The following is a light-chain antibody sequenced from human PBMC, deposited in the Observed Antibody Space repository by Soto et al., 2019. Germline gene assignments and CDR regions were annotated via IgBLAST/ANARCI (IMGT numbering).Light chain of an antibody. Sequence: QSALTQPHSASGTPGQRVTISCSGSSSNIGTSYVHWFQQLPGTAPKLLISTTNQRPSGVPDRFSGSKSGTSASLAISGLRSEDEADYYCAAWDDSLSGQVFGTGTKVTVL. J-gene: IGLJ1*01. CDR1: SSNIGTSY. CDR3: AAWDDSLSGQV. CDR2: TTN. V-gene: IGLV1-47*02.